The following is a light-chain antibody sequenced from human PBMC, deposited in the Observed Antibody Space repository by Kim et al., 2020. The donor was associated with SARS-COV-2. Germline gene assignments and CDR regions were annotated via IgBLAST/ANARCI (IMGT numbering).Light chain of an antibody. V-gene: IGLV2-14*03. Sequence: GQSITISCTGTSSDVGDYSFVSWYQQHPGKAPKLLIYDVTNRPSGVSNRFSGSKSGNTASLTISGLQAEDEANYYCSSKRSSSTLVFGGGTQLTVL. J-gene: IGLJ3*02. CDR3: SSKRSSSTLV. CDR2: DVT. CDR1: SSDVGDYSF.